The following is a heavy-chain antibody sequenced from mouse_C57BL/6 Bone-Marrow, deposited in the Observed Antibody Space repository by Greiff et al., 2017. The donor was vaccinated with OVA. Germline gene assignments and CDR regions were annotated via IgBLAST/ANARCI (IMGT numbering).Heavy chain of an antibody. J-gene: IGHJ1*03. Sequence: QVQLKESGPGLVAPSQSLSITCTVSGFSLTSYAISWVRQPPGKGLEWLGVIWTGGGTNYNSALKSRLSISKDNSKSQVFLKMNSLQTDDTARYYCARNIYYYGSSYGWYFDVWGTGTTVTVSS. V-gene: IGHV2-9-1*01. CDR3: ARNIYYYGSSYGWYFDV. CDR2: IWTGGGT. CDR1: GFSLTSYA. D-gene: IGHD1-1*01.